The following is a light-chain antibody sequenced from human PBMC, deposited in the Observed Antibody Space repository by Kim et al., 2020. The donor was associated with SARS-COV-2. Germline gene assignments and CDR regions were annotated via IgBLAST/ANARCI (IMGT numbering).Light chain of an antibody. V-gene: IGKV1-NL1*01. CDR2: ATS. CDR3: QQYYSHPLT. Sequence: ASVRDRLPLTCRASQGISNSLAWYQQKPGKAPKLLLSATSKLERGVPSRFSGSGSETTYTLTISNLQPEDFATYYCQQYYSHPLTFGGGTKVDIK. J-gene: IGKJ4*01. CDR1: QGISNS.